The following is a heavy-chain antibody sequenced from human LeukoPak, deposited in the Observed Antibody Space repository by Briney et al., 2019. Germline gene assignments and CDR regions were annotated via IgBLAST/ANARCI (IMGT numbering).Heavy chain of an antibody. CDR1: GFAFSSYW. Sequence: GGSLRLSCAASGFAFSSYWMQWVRQVPGKGLVWVSRINSDGSSTNYADFVKGRFTISRDNAKNTLYLQMNSLRAEDTAVYYCARDRPRWIDYWGQGTLVTVSS. J-gene: IGHJ4*02. CDR3: ARDRPRWIDY. CDR2: INSDGSST. D-gene: IGHD3-16*02. V-gene: IGHV3-74*01.